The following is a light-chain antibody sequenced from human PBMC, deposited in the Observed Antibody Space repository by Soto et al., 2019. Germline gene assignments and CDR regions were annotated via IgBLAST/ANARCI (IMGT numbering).Light chain of an antibody. CDR2: AAF. CDR3: QKYNSVPH. J-gene: IGKJ3*01. V-gene: IGKV1-27*01. Sequence: DIQMTQSPSSLSASVGDRVTITCRASQGISNYLAWYQQRPGKVPKLLIYAAFVLQSGVPSRFSGSGSGTDFTLTISSLQPEDGATYYCQKYNSVPHFGPGTKVEIK. CDR1: QGISNY.